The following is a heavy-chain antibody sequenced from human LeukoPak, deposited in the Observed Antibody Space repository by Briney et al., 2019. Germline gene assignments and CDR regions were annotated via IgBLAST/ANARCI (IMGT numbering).Heavy chain of an antibody. CDR3: ATQARLSYCSSTSCAYDMDV. CDR1: GGSISSSSYA. CDR2: IYYSGST. V-gene: IGHV4-39*01. D-gene: IGHD2-2*01. J-gene: IGHJ6*02. Sequence: PSETLSLTCTVSGGSISSSSYAWGWMRQPPGKGLEWIGSIYYSGSTYYNPSLKSRVTISVDTSKNQFSLKLSSVTAADTAVYYCATQARLSYCSSTSCAYDMDVWGQGTTVTVSS.